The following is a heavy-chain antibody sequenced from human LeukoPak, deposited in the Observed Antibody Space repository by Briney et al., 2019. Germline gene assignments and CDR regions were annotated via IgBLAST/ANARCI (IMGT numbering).Heavy chain of an antibody. V-gene: IGHV1-8*01. D-gene: IGHD6-19*01. Sequence: ASVKVSCKASGYTFTSYDINRVRQATGQGLEWMGWMNPNSGNTGYAQKFQGRVTITRNTSISTAYMELSSLRSEDTAVYYCARGHKGSGWSFDYWGQGTLVTVSS. CDR1: GYTFTSYD. J-gene: IGHJ4*02. CDR2: MNPNSGNT. CDR3: ARGHKGSGWSFDY.